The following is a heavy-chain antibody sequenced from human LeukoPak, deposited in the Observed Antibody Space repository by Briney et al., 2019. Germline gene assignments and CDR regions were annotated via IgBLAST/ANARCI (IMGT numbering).Heavy chain of an antibody. Sequence: NASETLSLTCTVSGGSISSYYWSWIRQPPGKGLEWIGYIYYSGSTNYNPSLKSRVTISVGTSKNQFSLKLSSVTAADTAVYYCARGPRDYYDSSGYSPFDYWGQGTLVTVSS. CDR3: ARGPRDYYDSSGYSPFDY. CDR2: IYYSGST. V-gene: IGHV4-59*01. CDR1: GGSISSYY. D-gene: IGHD3-22*01. J-gene: IGHJ4*02.